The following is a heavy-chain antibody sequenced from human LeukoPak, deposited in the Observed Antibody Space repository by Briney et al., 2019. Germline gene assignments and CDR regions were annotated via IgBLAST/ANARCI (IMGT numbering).Heavy chain of an antibody. CDR2: IWYDGSNK. V-gene: IGHV3-33*01. J-gene: IGHJ6*02. CDR3: AREGYCSGGSCYYYYGMDV. D-gene: IGHD2-15*01. CDR1: GFTFSSYG. Sequence: GGSLRLSYAASGFTFSSYGMHWVRQAPGKGLEWVAVIWYDGSNKYYADSVKGRFTISRDNSKNTLYLQMNSLRAEDTAVYYCAREGYCSGGSCYYYYGMDVWGQGTTVTVSS.